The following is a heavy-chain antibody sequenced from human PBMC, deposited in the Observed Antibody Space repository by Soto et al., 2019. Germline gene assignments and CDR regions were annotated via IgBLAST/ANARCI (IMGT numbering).Heavy chain of an antibody. D-gene: IGHD3-3*01. V-gene: IGHV3-33*01. CDR2: LSYDETNR. J-gene: IGHJ4*02. CDR3: AREGDITIFGVVTDAFDL. Sequence: QEQLVESGGGVVQPGKSLRLYCAASGFSFSRYGMHWVRQAPGKGLDWVALLSYDETNRYYGDSVKGRFTISRDNAKNMLFLQMNSLRVEDTAVYYCAREGDITIFGVVTDAFDLWGQGTLVTVSS. CDR1: GFSFSRYG.